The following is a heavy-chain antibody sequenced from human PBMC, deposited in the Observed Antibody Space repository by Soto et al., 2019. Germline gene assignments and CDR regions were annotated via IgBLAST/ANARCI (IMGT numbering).Heavy chain of an antibody. CDR2: IRSKTYGGTT. Sequence: SXRLSCTFAGYTLRYSALSWFRQAPGKGLEWISFIRSKTYGGTTEYAPSVQGRFTISRDDSRSSAYLQIDSLKNEDTAVYFCAKDYDYNDVLTGYYLFQYWGQGTQVTV. CDR1: GYTLRYSA. J-gene: IGHJ1*01. V-gene: IGHV3-49*03. D-gene: IGHD3-9*01. CDR3: AKDYDYNDVLTGYYLFQY.